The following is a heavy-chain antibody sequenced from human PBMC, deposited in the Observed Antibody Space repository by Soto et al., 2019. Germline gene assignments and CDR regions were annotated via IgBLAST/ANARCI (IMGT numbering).Heavy chain of an antibody. Sequence: GASVKVSCKASGYAFTSYDINWVRQATGQGLEGMGWMNPNSGNTGYAQKFQGRVTMTRTTSISTAYMELSSLRSEDTAVYYCARGTSRGSGWYGYYYYGMDVWGQGTTVTVSS. V-gene: IGHV1-8*01. J-gene: IGHJ6*02. CDR3: ARGTSRGSGWYGYYYYGMDV. CDR1: GYAFTSYD. CDR2: MNPNSGNT. D-gene: IGHD6-19*01.